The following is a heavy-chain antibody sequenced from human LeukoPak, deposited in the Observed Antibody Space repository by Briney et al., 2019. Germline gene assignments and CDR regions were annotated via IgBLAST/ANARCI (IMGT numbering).Heavy chain of an antibody. CDR3: ARAHYYDSSGLDF. CDR1: GFTFSDYY. Sequence: GGSLRLSCAASGFTFSDYYMGWIRQAAGKGREWVSYITDNGRKIYYADSVKGRFTISRDNAKNSLYLQMNSLRAEDTAVYYCARAHYYDSSGLDFWGQGTLVTVSS. V-gene: IGHV3-11*04. D-gene: IGHD3-22*01. J-gene: IGHJ4*02. CDR2: ITDNGRKI.